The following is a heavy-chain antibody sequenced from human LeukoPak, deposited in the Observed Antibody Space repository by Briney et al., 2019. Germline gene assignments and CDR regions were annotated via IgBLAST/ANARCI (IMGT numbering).Heavy chain of an antibody. V-gene: IGHV3-48*01. Sequence: GGSLRLSCAASGFTFSSYSMNWVRQAPGKGLEWVSYISSSSSTIYYADSVKGRFTISRDNSKNTLYLQLNSLRAEDTAVYYCAKPDDYYDSSGLDYWGQGTLVTVSS. D-gene: IGHD3-22*01. CDR1: GFTFSSYS. CDR3: AKPDDYYDSSGLDY. CDR2: ISSSSSTI. J-gene: IGHJ4*02.